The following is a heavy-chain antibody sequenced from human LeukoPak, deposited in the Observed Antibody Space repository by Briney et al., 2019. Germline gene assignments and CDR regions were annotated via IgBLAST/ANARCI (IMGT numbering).Heavy chain of an antibody. V-gene: IGHV4-59*01. Sequence: GSLRLSCAASGFTFSTFAMIWVRQPPGKGLEWIGYIYDSGRTNYNPSLKSRVTISVDTSRKQFSLKLSSVTAADTAVYYCARDLYGDYAFDIWGQGTLVTVSS. J-gene: IGHJ3*02. CDR2: IYDSGRT. CDR3: ARDLYGDYAFDI. D-gene: IGHD4-17*01. CDR1: GFTFSTFA.